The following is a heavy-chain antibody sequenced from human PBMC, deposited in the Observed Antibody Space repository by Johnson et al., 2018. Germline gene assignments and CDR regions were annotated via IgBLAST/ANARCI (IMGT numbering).Heavy chain of an antibody. J-gene: IGHJ6*03. CDR2: ISYDGSNK. CDR3: AKWGFYYYYMDV. CDR1: GFTFSSYG. D-gene: IGHD7-27*01. Sequence: QVQLVESGGGVVQPGRSLRLSCAASGFTFSSYGMHWVRQAPGKGLEWVAVISYDGSNKYYADSVKGRFTISRDNSKNTVYLQMNSLSAEDTAVYYCAKWGFYYYYMDVWGKGTTVTVSS. V-gene: IGHV3-30*18.